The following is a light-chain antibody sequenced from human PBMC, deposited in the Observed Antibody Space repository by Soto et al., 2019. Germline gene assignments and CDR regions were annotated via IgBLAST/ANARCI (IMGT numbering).Light chain of an antibody. V-gene: IGKV1-27*01. J-gene: IGKJ4*01. Sequence: DIQMTQSPSYLSASVGDRVTITCRASRGISNYLAWYQQKPGKVPKLLIYAASTLQTGVPSRFSGSGSGTDFSLTIGYLQPEDVATYYCQRYNSAPFTFGGGTKVQIK. CDR1: RGISNY. CDR3: QRYNSAPFT. CDR2: AAS.